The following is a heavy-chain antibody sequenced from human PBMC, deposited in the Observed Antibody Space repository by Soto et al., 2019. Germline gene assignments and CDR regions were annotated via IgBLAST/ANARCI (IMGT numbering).Heavy chain of an antibody. V-gene: IGHV4-59*08. D-gene: IGHD3-16*01. J-gene: IGHJ4*02. Sequence: SETLSLTCTVSGGSISSYYWSWIRQPPGKGLEWIGYIYYSGSTNYNPSLKSRVTISADTSKNQFSLKLSSVTAADTAVYYCARGPGGVYKFISVYSPRSNNFNNGGREPLVTFP. CDR3: ARGPGGVYKFISVYSPRSNNFNN. CDR2: IYYSGST. CDR1: GGSISSYY.